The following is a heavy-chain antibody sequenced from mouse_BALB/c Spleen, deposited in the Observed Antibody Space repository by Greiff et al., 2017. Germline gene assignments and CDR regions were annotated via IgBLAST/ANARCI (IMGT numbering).Heavy chain of an antibody. CDR2: ISSGGST. CDR1: GFTFSSYA. V-gene: IGHV5-6-5*01. Sequence: DVKLVESGGGLVKPGGSLKLSCAASGFTFSSYAMSWVRQTPEKRLEWVASISSGGSTYYPDSVKGRFTISRDNARNILYLQMSSLRSEDTAMYYCARAYYDYDGDYWGQGTSVTVSS. J-gene: IGHJ4*01. CDR3: ARAYYDYDGDY. D-gene: IGHD2-4*01.